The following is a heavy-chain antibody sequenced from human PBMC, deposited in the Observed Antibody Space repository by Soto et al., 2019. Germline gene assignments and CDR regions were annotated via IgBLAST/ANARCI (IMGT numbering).Heavy chain of an antibody. CDR3: ATDPALGYYGSGSYYNDY. D-gene: IGHD3-10*01. V-gene: IGHV1-24*01. CDR1: GYTLAELS. J-gene: IGHJ4*02. Sequence: GASVKVSCKVSGYTLAELSMHWVRQAPGKGLEWMGGFDPEDGETIYAQKFQGRVTMTKDTSTDTAYMELSSLRSEDTAVYYCATDPALGYYGSGSYYNDYWGQGTLVTVSS. CDR2: FDPEDGET.